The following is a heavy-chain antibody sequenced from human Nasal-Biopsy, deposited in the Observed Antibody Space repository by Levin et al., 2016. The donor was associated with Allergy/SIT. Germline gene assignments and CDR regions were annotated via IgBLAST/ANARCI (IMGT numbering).Heavy chain of an antibody. J-gene: IGHJ4*02. CDR2: IDTSGST. CDR1: GGSITSGSYH. Sequence: SETLSLTCTVSGGSITSGSYHWSWIRQPAGKGLEWIGRIDTSGSTSYNPSLKSRVTIAVDTSKNQFSLNLSSVTAVDTAVYYCTTYIAGYGGRGYWGQGTLVTVSS. CDR3: TTYIAGYGGRGY. V-gene: IGHV4-61*02. D-gene: IGHD3-9*01.